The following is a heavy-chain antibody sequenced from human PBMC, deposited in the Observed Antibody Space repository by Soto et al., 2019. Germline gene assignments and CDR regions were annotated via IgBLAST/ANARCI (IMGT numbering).Heavy chain of an antibody. CDR1: GFTFSSYS. CDR3: ARAMGSGSYYNFDY. Sequence: GGSLRLSCAASGFTFSSYSMNWVRQAPGKGLEWVSSISSSSSYIYYADSVKGRFTISRDNAKNSLYLQMNSLRAEDTAVYYCARAMGSGSYYNFDYWGQGTLVTVSS. CDR2: ISSSSSYI. J-gene: IGHJ4*02. D-gene: IGHD3-10*01. V-gene: IGHV3-21*01.